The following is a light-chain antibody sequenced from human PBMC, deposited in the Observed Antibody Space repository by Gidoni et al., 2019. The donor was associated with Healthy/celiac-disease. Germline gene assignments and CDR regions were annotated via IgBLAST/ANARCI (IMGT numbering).Light chain of an antibody. V-gene: IGKV3-20*01. CDR3: QQYGSSTET. CDR2: GAS. Sequence: EIVLTQSPGTLSLSPGERATLSCRASQSVSSSYLAWYQQKPGQAPRLLIYGASSRATGIPDRFSGSGSGIDFTLTISRLEPEDFAVYYCQQYGSSTETFGQGTKVEIK. CDR1: QSVSSSY. J-gene: IGKJ1*01.